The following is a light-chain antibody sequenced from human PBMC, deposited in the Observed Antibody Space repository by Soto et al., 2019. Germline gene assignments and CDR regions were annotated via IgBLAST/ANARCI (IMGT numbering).Light chain of an antibody. V-gene: IGKV3-20*01. CDR2: GAS. CDR3: QRYGSSRPWT. Sequence: EIVLTKSPGTLSLSPGERATLSCRASQSVSSSYLAWYQQKPGQAPRLLIYGASSRATGVPDRFSGSGSGIDFTLTISRLEPADFAVYYCQRYGSSRPWTFGQGTKVDIK. CDR1: QSVSSSY. J-gene: IGKJ1*01.